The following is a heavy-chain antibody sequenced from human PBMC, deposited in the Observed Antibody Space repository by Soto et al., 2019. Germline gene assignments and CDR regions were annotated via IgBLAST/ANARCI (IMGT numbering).Heavy chain of an antibody. J-gene: IGHJ4*02. CDR1: DGSVNSGNYY. D-gene: IGHD3-16*01. V-gene: IGHV4-61*01. CDR3: AREEKQLSRYGGDFDY. CDR2: IYYIGTT. Sequence: SETLSLTYSVSDGSVNSGNYYWSWIRQPPGKGLEWIGHIYYIGTTDYNPSLKSRVTISVDTSKNQFSLKVTSVTAADTAVYFCAREEKQLSRYGGDFDYWGQGILVTVSS.